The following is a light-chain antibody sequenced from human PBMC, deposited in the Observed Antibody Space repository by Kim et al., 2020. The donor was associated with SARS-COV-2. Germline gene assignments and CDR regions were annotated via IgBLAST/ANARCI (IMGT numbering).Light chain of an antibody. J-gene: IGKJ2*01. CDR1: QSVSSN. CDR3: QLGYT. V-gene: IGKV3-15*01. Sequence: EIVMTQSPATLSVSPGERATLSCRASQSVSSNLAWYQQKPGQAPRLLIYGASTRATGIPARFSGSGSGTEFTLTISSLQSEDFAVYYCQLGYTFGQGTKLEI. CDR2: GAS.